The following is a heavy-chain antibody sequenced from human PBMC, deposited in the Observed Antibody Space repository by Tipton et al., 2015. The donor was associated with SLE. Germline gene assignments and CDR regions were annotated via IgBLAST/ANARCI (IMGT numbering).Heavy chain of an antibody. Sequence: LRLSCAASGFTFSNYEMNWVRQVPGKGLEWIGYIYYSGTTNYNPSLKSRAAISVDKSKNQVSPKLNSVTAADTAVYYCARSLSRKWTLDRWGQGTLVTVSS. CDR1: GFTFSNYE. CDR3: ARSLSRKWTLDR. J-gene: IGHJ5*02. D-gene: IGHD1-26*01. V-gene: IGHV4-59*12. CDR2: IYYSGTT.